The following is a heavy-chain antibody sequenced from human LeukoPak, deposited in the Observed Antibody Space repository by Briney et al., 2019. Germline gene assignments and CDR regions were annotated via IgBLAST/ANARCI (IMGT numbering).Heavy chain of an antibody. CDR2: IYSGGST. V-gene: IGHV3-53*01. Sequence: GGSLRLSCAASGFTVSFNYMSWVRQAPGKGLEWVSVIYSGGSTYYADSVKGRFTISRDNSKNTLYLQMNSLRAEDTAVYYCARDSNYYDSSGYYYVGGYFDYWGQGTLVTVSS. J-gene: IGHJ4*02. CDR1: GFTVSFNY. D-gene: IGHD3-22*01. CDR3: ARDSNYYDSSGYYYVGGYFDY.